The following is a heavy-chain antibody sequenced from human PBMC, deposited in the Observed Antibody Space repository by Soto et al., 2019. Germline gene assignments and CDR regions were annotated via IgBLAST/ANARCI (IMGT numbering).Heavy chain of an antibody. V-gene: IGHV1-18*01. CDR2: ISACNGNT. D-gene: IGHD3-3*01. J-gene: IGHJ4*02. CDR3: ARPYNSLRFLEWLPLDY. CDR1: GYTFTSYG. Sequence: ASVKVSCKASGYTFTSYGISWVRQAPGQGLEWMGWISACNGNTNYAQKLQGRVTITRDTSTSTAYMELSSLRSEDTAVYYCARPYNSLRFLEWLPLDYWGQGTLVTVSS.